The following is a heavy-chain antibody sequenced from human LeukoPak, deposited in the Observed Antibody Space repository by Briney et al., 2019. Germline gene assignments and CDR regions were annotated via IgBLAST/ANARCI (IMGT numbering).Heavy chain of an antibody. Sequence: ASVKVSCKASGYTFTGYYMHWVRQATGQGLEWMGWMNPNSGNTGYAQKFQGRVTMTRNTSISTAYMELSSLRSEDTAVYYCARGGTKGIDYWGQGTLVTVSS. CDR3: ARGGTKGIDY. CDR1: GYTFTGYY. V-gene: IGHV1-8*02. CDR2: MNPNSGNT. D-gene: IGHD2-8*01. J-gene: IGHJ4*02.